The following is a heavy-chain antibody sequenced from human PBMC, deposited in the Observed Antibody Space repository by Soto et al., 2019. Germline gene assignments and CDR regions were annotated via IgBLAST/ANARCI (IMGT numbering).Heavy chain of an antibody. Sequence: QVQLVQSGAEVKKPGSSVKVSCKASGGTFSNYAVSWVRQAPGQGLEWMGEVIPIFGTTPYAQKFQGRVTITADESTNTAYMELSSLRSEDTAVYYCARRFIQGNCCNHDSFDMWGQGTMVTFSS. CDR3: ARRFIQGNCCNHDSFDM. J-gene: IGHJ3*02. D-gene: IGHD1-1*01. V-gene: IGHV1-69*01. CDR1: GGTFSNYA. CDR2: VIPIFGTT.